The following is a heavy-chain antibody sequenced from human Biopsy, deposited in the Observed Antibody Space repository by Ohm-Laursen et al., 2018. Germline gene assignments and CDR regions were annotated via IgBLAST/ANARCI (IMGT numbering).Heavy chain of an antibody. V-gene: IGHV3-21*01. CDR1: GVTLSSYG. CDR3: ARDRYYGSESSYSHYNMDV. CDR2: ISASSSYI. J-gene: IGHJ6*02. D-gene: IGHD3-10*01. Sequence: SLRLSCAASGVTLSSYGMNWVRQAPGKGLEWVSSISASSSYIYYADSVKGRFSISRDNSKNTVYLQMNSLRAADTAVYYCARDRYYGSESSYSHYNMDVWGQGTTVSVSS.